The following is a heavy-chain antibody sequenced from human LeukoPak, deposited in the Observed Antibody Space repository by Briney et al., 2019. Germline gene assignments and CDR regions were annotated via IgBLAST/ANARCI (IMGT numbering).Heavy chain of an antibody. V-gene: IGHV3-33*06. CDR1: GFTFSSYG. CDR3: AKERSSWYLVPLRSPYIDY. CDR2: IWYDGSNK. D-gene: IGHD6-13*01. Sequence: GGSLRLSCAASGFTFSSYGMHWVRQAPGKGLEWGAVIWYDGSNKYYADSVKGRFTISRDNSKNTLYLQMNRLRAEDTAVYYCAKERSSWYLVPLRSPYIDYWGQGTLVTVSS. J-gene: IGHJ4*02.